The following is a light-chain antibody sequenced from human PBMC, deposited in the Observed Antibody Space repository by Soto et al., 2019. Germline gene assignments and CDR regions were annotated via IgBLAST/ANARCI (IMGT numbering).Light chain of an antibody. Sequence: VMTQSPATLSVSPGERATLSCWASETVATNLAWYQQKPGPAPRLLISGAATRAAGISDRCRGRGSGTEFTITISSLRSEYSAIYYCQQYCAWPPMTFGQGTKVEI. CDR1: ETVATN. CDR2: GAA. CDR3: QQYCAWPPMT. J-gene: IGKJ1*01. V-gene: IGKV3-15*01.